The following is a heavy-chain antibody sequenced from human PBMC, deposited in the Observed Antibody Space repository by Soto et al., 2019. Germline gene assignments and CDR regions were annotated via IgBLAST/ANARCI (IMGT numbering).Heavy chain of an antibody. D-gene: IGHD1-1*01. Sequence: TETLSLTCTVSGGSISSYYWSWIRQPPGKGLEWIGYIYYSGSTNYNPSLKSRVTISVDTSKNQFSLKLSSVTAAETAVYYCARSRTGTVDDAFDIWGQVTMVPVSS. CDR3: ARSRTGTVDDAFDI. J-gene: IGHJ3*02. CDR1: GGSISSYY. CDR2: IYYSGST. V-gene: IGHV4-59*01.